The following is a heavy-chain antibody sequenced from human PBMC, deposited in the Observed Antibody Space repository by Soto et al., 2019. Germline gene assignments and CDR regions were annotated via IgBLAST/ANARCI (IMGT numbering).Heavy chain of an antibody. Sequence: ASVKVSCKASGYTFTSYDINWVRQATGQGLEWMGWMNPNSGNTGYAQKFQGRVTMTRNTSISTAYMELSSLRSEDTAVYYCARVAEYCSGGSCYSDSHWGSFAYYYYYMDFWGKGTTVTVSS. D-gene: IGHD2-15*01. CDR2: MNPNSGNT. CDR3: ARVAEYCSGGSCYSDSHWGSFAYYYYYMDF. CDR1: GYTFTSYD. J-gene: IGHJ6*03. V-gene: IGHV1-8*01.